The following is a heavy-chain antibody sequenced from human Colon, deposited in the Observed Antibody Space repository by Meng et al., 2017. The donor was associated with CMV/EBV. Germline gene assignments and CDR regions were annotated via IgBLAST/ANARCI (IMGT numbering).Heavy chain of an antibody. D-gene: IGHD3-9*01. CDR2: IWYDGSKK. CDR3: ASSYDLLTGYSRFDY. J-gene: IGHJ4*02. V-gene: IGHV3-33*01. Sequence: GGSLRLSCAASGFTLSSCGMHWVRQAPGKGLEWVAVIWYDGSKKYYTDSVKGRFTISRDNSKNMLYLQMNSLRAEDTAVYYCASSYDLLTGYSRFDYWGQGTLVTVSS. CDR1: GFTLSSCG.